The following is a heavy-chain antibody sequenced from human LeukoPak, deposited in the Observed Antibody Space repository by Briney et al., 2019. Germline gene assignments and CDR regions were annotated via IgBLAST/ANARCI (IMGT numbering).Heavy chain of an antibody. CDR3: ARESKGRSKIDY. V-gene: IGHV3-7*01. D-gene: IGHD4-17*01. CDR2: IRQDDSEK. CDR1: GFTFSDYW. Sequence: GGSLRLSCSASGFTFSDYWMMWVRQAPGKGLEWVGNIRQDDSEKNYVDSVKGRFTISRDNANKSLYLQMNSLRAEDTSVYYCARESKGRSKIDYWGQGTLVTVSS. J-gene: IGHJ4*02.